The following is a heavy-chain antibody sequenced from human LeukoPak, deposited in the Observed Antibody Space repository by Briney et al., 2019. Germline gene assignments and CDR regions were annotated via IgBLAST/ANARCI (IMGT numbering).Heavy chain of an antibody. Sequence: PGGSLRLSCAASGFTFSIYAMSWVRQAPGKGLEWVSAISGSGGSTYYADSVKGRFTISRDNSKNTLYLQMNSLRAEDTAVYYRAKSISGRYDYYGMDVWGQGTTVTVSS. D-gene: IGHD6-25*01. CDR2: ISGSGGST. CDR3: AKSISGRYDYYGMDV. V-gene: IGHV3-23*01. CDR1: GFTFSIYA. J-gene: IGHJ6*02.